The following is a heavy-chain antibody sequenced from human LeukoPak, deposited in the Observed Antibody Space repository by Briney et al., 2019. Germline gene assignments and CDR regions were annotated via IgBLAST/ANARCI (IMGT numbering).Heavy chain of an antibody. CDR1: GITLSSYG. J-gene: IGHJ5*02. Sequence: QSGGSLRLSCAASGITLSSYGMLWVRQAPGKGLEWVAVISHDGSDKYYAGSVRGRFTISRDNSKNTLYLQMNSLRPEDTAVYYCAKGASAAAAMTWFDPWGQGTLVTVSS. D-gene: IGHD2-2*01. CDR2: ISHDGSDK. CDR3: AKGASAAAAMTWFDP. V-gene: IGHV3-30*18.